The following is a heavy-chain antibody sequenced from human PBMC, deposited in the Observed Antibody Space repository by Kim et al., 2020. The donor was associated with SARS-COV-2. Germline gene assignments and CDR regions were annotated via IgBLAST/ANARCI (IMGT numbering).Heavy chain of an antibody. CDR1: GFTFSDYY. J-gene: IGHJ4*02. Sequence: GGSLRLSCAASGFTFSDYYMSWIRQAPGKGLEWVSYISSSGSTIYYADSVRGRFTISRDNAKNSLYLQMNSLRAEDTAVYYCARDTQAYCGGDCYSYFDYWGQGTLVTVSP. V-gene: IGHV3-11*01. CDR3: ARDTQAYCGGDCYSYFDY. D-gene: IGHD2-21*02. CDR2: ISSSGSTI.